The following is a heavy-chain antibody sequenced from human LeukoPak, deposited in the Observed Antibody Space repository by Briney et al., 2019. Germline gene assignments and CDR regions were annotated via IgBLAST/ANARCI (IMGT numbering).Heavy chain of an antibody. CDR2: ISASGGST. CDR1: GFTFSNYA. J-gene: IGHJ4*02. Sequence: QPGGSLRLSCAASGFTFSNYAMSWVRQASGKGLEWVSAISASGGSTYYADSVKGRVTISRDNSKNTLSLQMNSLRVEDTAVYYCAKRYCGGGSCYAAYWGQGTLVTVSS. CDR3: AKRYCGGGSCYAAY. D-gene: IGHD2-15*01. V-gene: IGHV3-23*01.